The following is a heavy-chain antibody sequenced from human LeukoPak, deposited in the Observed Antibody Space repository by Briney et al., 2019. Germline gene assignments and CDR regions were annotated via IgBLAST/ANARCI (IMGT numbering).Heavy chain of an antibody. CDR1: GGSISSHY. CDR2: IYYSGST. J-gene: IGHJ3*02. Sequence: SETLSLTCTVSGGSISSHYWNWIRQPPGKGLEWIGYIYYSGSTNYNPSLKSRVTISLDTSKSQFSLKLSSVTAADTAVYYCARLPADSSGYYFVAFDIWGQGTMVTVSS. D-gene: IGHD3-22*01. V-gene: IGHV4-59*08. CDR3: ARLPADSSGYYFVAFDI.